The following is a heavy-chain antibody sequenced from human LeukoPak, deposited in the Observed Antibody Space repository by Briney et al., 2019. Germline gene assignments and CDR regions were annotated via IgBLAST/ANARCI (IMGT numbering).Heavy chain of an antibody. CDR3: ARALRTTVVTIFGY. J-gene: IGHJ4*02. CDR2: ISAYNGNT. Sequence: VASVKVSCKASGYTFTSYGISWVRQAPGQGLEWMGWISAYNGNTNYAQKLQGRATMTTDTSTSTAYMELRSLRSDDTAVYYCARALRTTVVTIFGYWGQGALVTVSS. V-gene: IGHV1-18*01. CDR1: GYTFTSYG. D-gene: IGHD4-23*01.